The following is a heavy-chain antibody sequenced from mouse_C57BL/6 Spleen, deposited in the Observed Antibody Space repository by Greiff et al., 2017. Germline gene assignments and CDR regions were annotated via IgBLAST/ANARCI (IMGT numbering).Heavy chain of an antibody. CDR1: GYTFTSYW. V-gene: IGHV1-61*01. CDR2: IYPSDSET. J-gene: IGHJ4*01. Sequence: VQLQQPGAELVRPGSSVKLSCKASGYTFTSYWMDWVKQRPGQGLEWIGNIYPSDSETHYNQKFKDKATLTVDKSSSTAYMQISSLTSEDSAVYYCARASYYYAMDYCGQGTSVTVSS. CDR3: ARASYYYAMDY.